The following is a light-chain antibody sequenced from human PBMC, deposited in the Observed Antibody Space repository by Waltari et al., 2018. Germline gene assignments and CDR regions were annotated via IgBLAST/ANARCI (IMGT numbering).Light chain of an antibody. CDR1: SSDVGSANP. V-gene: IGLV2-23*01. CDR3: CAHAGSGIWV. J-gene: IGLJ3*02. Sequence: QSALTQPASESGSHGQAIPLSSTGTSSDVGSANPVSRYQQHPGNVPKLIIYEDTKLPSVVSDLFSGSKSGNTASLTISGLQAEDEADYHCCAHAGSGIWVFGGGTKLTVL. CDR2: EDT.